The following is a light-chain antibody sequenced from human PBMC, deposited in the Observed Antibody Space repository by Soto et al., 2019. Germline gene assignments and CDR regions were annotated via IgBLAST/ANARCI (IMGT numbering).Light chain of an antibody. J-gene: IGLJ2*01. V-gene: IGLV2-23*02. Sequence: QSALTQPASVSGSPGQSITISCTGTSSDVGSYNLVSWYQQHPGKPPKLMIYEVNKRPSEVSDRFSGSKSGNTASLTISGLQAEDEADVYCCSYAGTSHAGSSVVFGGGTKLTVL. CDR1: SSDVGSYNL. CDR2: EVN. CDR3: CSYAGTSHAGSSVV.